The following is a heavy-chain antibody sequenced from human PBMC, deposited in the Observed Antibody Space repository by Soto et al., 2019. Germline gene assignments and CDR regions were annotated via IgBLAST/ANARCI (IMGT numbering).Heavy chain of an antibody. CDR1: GFTFSSYG. V-gene: IGHV3-23*01. Sequence: PGGSLRLSCAASGFTFSSYGMTWVRQAPGKGLEWVSGISGSGSDTFYADAVKGRFAISRDNSKNTLYLQMNSLRGEDTAVYYCAKAMWSGDVYYMDVWGKGTTVTVSS. CDR2: ISGSGSDT. J-gene: IGHJ6*03. CDR3: AKAMWSGDVYYMDV. D-gene: IGHD3-10*01.